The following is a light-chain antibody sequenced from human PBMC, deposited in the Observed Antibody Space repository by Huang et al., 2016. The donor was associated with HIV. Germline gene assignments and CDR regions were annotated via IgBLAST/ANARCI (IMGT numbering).Light chain of an antibody. J-gene: IGKJ2*01. Sequence: EIVLTQSPGTLSLSPGERATLSCRASQSVSSSYLAWYQQKPGQAPRLLIYGASSRATGIPDRLSGSGSVTDVTLTISRREPEDFAVYYCQQYGSSPMYTFGQGTKLEIK. CDR2: GAS. CDR3: QQYGSSPMYT. CDR1: QSVSSSY. V-gene: IGKV3-20*01.